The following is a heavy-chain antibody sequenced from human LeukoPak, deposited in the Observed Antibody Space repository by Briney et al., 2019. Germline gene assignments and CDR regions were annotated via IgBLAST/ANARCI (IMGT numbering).Heavy chain of an antibody. Sequence: PSETLPLTCAVYGGSFSGYYWSWIRQPPGKGLEWIGEINQSGSTNYNPSLKSRVTISVDTSKNQFSLRLSSVTAADTAVYYCARRFLGAFDIWGQGTMVTVSS. CDR1: GGSFSGYY. V-gene: IGHV4-34*01. CDR2: INQSGST. J-gene: IGHJ3*02. D-gene: IGHD2-21*01. CDR3: ARRFLGAFDI.